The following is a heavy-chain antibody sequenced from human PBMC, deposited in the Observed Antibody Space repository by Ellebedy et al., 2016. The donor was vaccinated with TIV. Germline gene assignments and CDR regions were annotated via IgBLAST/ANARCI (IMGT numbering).Heavy chain of an antibody. D-gene: IGHD5-24*01. CDR2: IDQDGSGK. J-gene: IGHJ3*02. Sequence: PGGSLRLSCATSGFTFNTYVMHWVRQAPGKGLEWVANIDQDGSGKQYADSVKGRFTISRDNAKNSLFLETSSVRAEDTAVYYCARGRDGPDIWGQGTMVTVSS. CDR3: ARGRDGPDI. CDR1: GFTFNTYV. V-gene: IGHV3-7*01.